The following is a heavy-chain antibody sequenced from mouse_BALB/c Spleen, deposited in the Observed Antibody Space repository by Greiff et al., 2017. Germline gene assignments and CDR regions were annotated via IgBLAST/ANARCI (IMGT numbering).Heavy chain of an antibody. CDR3: ARSDFFDYGSSYYYAMDY. Sequence: QVQLQQPGAELAKPGASVKMSCKASGYTFTSYWMHWVKQRPGQGLEWIGYINPSTGYTEYNQKFKDKATLTADKSSSTAYMQLSSLTSEDSAVYYCARSDFFDYGSSYYYAMDYWGQGTSVTVSS. J-gene: IGHJ4*01. CDR1: GYTFTSYW. D-gene: IGHD1-1*01. CDR2: INPSTGYT. V-gene: IGHV1-7*01.